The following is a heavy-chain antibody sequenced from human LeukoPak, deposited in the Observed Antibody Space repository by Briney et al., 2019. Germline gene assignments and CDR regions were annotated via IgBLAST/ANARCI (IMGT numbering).Heavy chain of an antibody. V-gene: IGHV3-53*01. CDR1: GFIVSSDF. CDR3: ATSRGAS. D-gene: IGHD3-16*01. J-gene: IGHJ5*02. CDR2: MSSDGAT. Sequence: GGSLRLSCAASGFIVSSDFMSWVRQAPGKGLEWVSLMSSDGATYYADSVKGRFTISRDSFKNTLSLQMNSLRAEDTAVYYCATSRGASWGPGTLVTVSS.